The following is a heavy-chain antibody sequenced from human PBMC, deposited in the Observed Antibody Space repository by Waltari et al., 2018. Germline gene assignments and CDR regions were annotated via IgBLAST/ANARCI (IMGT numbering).Heavy chain of an antibody. D-gene: IGHD2-8*01. CDR3: AKGLMVYAGWFDP. CDR1: GFTFDDYA. J-gene: IGHJ5*02. CDR2: ISWNSGSI. V-gene: IGHV3-9*01. Sequence: EVQLVASGGGLVQPGRSLRLSCAASGFTFDDYAMHWVRQAPGKGLEWVSGISWNSGSIGYADSVKGRFTISRDNAKNSLYLQMNSLRAEDTALYYCAKGLMVYAGWFDPWGQGTLVTVSS.